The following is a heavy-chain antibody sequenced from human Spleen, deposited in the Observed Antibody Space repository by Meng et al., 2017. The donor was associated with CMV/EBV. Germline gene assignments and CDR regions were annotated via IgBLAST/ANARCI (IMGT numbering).Heavy chain of an antibody. CDR1: FSGYY. J-gene: IGHJ2*01. D-gene: IGHD2/OR15-2a*01. CDR2: INHSGST. V-gene: IGHV4-34*01. Sequence: FSGYYWSWIRQPPGKGLEWIGEINHSGSTNYDPSLKSRVTISVDTSKNQFSLKLSSVTAADTAVYYCARGGRGLRSPAHYWNRYFDLWGRGTLVTVSS. CDR3: ARGGRGLRSPAHYWNRYFDL.